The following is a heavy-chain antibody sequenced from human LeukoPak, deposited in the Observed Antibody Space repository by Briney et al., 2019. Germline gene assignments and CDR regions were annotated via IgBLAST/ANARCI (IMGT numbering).Heavy chain of an antibody. V-gene: IGHV1-3*01. CDR1: EYTFTDYA. CDR2: INAGNGNT. D-gene: IGHD5-24*01. Sequence: ASVKVSCKASEYTFTDYAINWVRQAPGQRLEWMGWINAGNGNTKYSQKFQGRVTITRDTSASTAYMELSSLTSEDTAVYYCARGRWSATTATYYLDFWGQGTLVTVSS. CDR3: ARGRWSATTATYYLDF. J-gene: IGHJ4*02.